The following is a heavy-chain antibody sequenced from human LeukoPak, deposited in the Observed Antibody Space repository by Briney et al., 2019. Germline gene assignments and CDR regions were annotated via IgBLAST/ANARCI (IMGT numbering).Heavy chain of an antibody. CDR1: GYTFIGYY. V-gene: IGHV1-2*02. D-gene: IGHD6-6*01. J-gene: IGHJ4*02. Sequence: ASVKVSYKASGYTFIGYYIHWVRQAPGQGLEWVGWIIPNSGDTKYAQKFQGRVTMTRDTSISTAYLELTRLRSDDTAFYYCARVGALYHLPTHWGQGTLVTVSS. CDR2: IIPNSGDT. CDR3: ARVGALYHLPTH.